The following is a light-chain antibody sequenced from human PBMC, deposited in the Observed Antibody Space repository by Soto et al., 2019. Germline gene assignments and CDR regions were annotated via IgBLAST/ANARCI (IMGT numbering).Light chain of an antibody. Sequence: DIQLTQSPSFLSASVGDRVTITCRASQGISSYLAWYQQNPGKAPKRLIYAASTLQSGVPSRFSGSGSGTEFTLTISSLQPEDFATYYCQQLNSFPITFGQGTRLEIK. V-gene: IGKV1-9*01. CDR3: QQLNSFPIT. CDR2: AAS. CDR1: QGISSY. J-gene: IGKJ5*01.